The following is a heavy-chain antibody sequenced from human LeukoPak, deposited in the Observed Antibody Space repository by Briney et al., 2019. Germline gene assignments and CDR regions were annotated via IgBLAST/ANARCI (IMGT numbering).Heavy chain of an antibody. CDR2: IKQDGSEK. Sequence: GGSLRLSCAASGFTFSGYWMSWVRQAPGKGLEWVANIKQDGSEKYYVDSVKGRFTISRDNAKNSLYLQMNSLRAEDTAVYYCARALRSLRWNGAAVSYYYMDVWGKGTTVTVSS. V-gene: IGHV3-7*01. CDR3: ARALRSLRWNGAAVSYYYMDV. CDR1: GFTFSGYW. D-gene: IGHD1-1*01. J-gene: IGHJ6*03.